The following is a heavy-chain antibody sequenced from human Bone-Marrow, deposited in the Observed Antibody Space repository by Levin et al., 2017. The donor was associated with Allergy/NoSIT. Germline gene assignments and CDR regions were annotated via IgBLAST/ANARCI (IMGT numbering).Heavy chain of an antibody. Sequence: GESLKISCAASGFSLSTYDIHWVRQVPGKGLEWVAVIWYDGSSQNYVDSVKGRFTISRDNSKNTVYLQLDSLRAEDTAIYYCARDEAESDGSSRMGRWGQGTLVTVSS. CDR2: IWYDGSSQ. CDR3: ARDEAESDGSSRMGR. V-gene: IGHV3-33*01. CDR1: GFSLSTYD. D-gene: IGHD6-13*01. J-gene: IGHJ4*02.